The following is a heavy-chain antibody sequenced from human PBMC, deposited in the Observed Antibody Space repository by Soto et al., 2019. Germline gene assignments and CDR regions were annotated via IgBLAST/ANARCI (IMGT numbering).Heavy chain of an antibody. J-gene: IGHJ4*02. CDR1: GFNFITYS. CDR2: MSSSAVYI. V-gene: IGHV3-21*01. CDR3: VRDGLDYYDTERLYFDN. D-gene: IGHD3-22*01. Sequence: EVQLVESGGGPVRPGGSPKLSCASSGFNFITYSLSWVRQAPGKGLEWVASMSSSAVYIDYADSVKGRFTISRDNANNSRYLQMNSQRAEDTATYHCVRDGLDYYDTERLYFDNWGQGTLVTVSS.